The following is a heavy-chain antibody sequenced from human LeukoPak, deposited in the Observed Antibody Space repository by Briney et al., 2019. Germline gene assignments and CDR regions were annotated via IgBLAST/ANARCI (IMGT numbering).Heavy chain of an antibody. CDR2: ISSSSSYT. D-gene: IGHD2-2*01. CDR3: ARDGGCSSTSCYVSWFDP. CDR1: GFTFSDYY. Sequence: GRSLRLSCAASGFTFSDYYMSWIRQAPGKGLEWVSYISSSSSYTNYADSVKGRFTISRDNAKNSLYLQMNSLRAEDTAVYYCARDGGCSSTSCYVSWFDPWGQGTLVTVSS. V-gene: IGHV3-11*06. J-gene: IGHJ5*02.